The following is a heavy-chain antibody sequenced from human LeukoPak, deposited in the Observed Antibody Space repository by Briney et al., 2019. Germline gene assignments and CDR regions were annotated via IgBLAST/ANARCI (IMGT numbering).Heavy chain of an antibody. CDR1: GYTFTGYY. J-gene: IGHJ2*01. V-gene: IGHV1-2*02. D-gene: IGHD5-24*01. CDR2: INPKSGGT. CDR3: ARDIGDWYNGYWYFDL. Sequence: EASVKVSCKASGYTFTGYYIHWVRQAPGQGPEWMGWINPKSGGTNYVQKFQGRATMTRDTSISTAYMELSWLRSDDTAVYYCARDIGDWYNGYWYFDLWGRGTLVTVSS.